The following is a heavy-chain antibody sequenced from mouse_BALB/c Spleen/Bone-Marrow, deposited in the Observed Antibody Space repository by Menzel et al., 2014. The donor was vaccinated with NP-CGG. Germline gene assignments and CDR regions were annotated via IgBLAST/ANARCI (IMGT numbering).Heavy chain of an antibody. CDR3: ARYWDAY. Sequence: QVQLQQPGAELAKPGASVKMSCKVSDYTFTSYWTHWVKQRPGQGLEWIGYIDPRTANTEYSQKFKDKATLTADKSSSTAYMQLSSLTSEDSAVYYCARYWDAYWGQGTLVTVAA. J-gene: IGHJ3*01. V-gene: IGHV1-7*01. CDR1: DYTFTSYW. D-gene: IGHD4-1*01. CDR2: IDPRTANT.